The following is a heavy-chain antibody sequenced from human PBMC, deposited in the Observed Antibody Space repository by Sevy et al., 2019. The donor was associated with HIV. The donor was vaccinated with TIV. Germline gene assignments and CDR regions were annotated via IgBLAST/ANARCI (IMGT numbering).Heavy chain of an antibody. V-gene: IGHV3-53*01. CDR1: GFTVSNNY. CDR2: IYRGGST. Sequence: GGSLRLSCAASGFTVSNNYMSWVRQAPGKGLEWVSVIYRGGSTYYADSVKGRFTISRDNSKNTLYLQMNSLRVEDTAVYYCARDGTKQWLAGGGTFDIWGQRTMVTVSS. J-gene: IGHJ3*02. CDR3: ARDGTKQWLAGGGTFDI. D-gene: IGHD6-19*01.